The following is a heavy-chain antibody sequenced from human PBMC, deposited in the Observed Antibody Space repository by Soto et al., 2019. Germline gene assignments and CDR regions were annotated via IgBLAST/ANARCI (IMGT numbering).Heavy chain of an antibody. D-gene: IGHD5-12*01. J-gene: IGHJ5*02. Sequence: PSETLSLTCAVYGGSFSGYYWSWIRQPPGKGLEWIGEINHSGSTNYNPSLKSRVTISVDTSKNQFSLKLSSVTAADTAVYYCARTLNGYAWFDPWGQGTLVTVSS. CDR1: GGSFSGYY. CDR2: INHSGST. V-gene: IGHV4-34*01. CDR3: ARTLNGYAWFDP.